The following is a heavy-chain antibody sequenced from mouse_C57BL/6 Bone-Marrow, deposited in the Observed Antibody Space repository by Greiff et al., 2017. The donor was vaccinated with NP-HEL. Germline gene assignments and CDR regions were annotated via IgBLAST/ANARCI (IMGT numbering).Heavy chain of an antibody. J-gene: IGHJ4*01. D-gene: IGHD2-4*01. CDR2: IRNKANGYTT. CDR3: ARSIYNDYADDPFYAMDF. CDR1: GFTFTDYY. Sequence: EVQLVESGGGLVQPGGSLSLSCAASGFTFTDYYMSWVRQPPGKALEWLVFIRNKANGYTTEYSASVKGRFTISRDNSQSILYLQMNALRAEDSATYYCARSIYNDYADDPFYAMDFGDQGNSVTVTA. V-gene: IGHV7-3*01.